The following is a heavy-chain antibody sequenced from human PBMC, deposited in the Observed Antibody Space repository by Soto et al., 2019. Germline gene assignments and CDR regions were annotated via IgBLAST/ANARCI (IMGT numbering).Heavy chain of an antibody. V-gene: IGHV3-21*01. CDR3: ARDLLITFGGGDYYYMDV. Sequence: GGSLRLSCAASGFTFSSYSMNWVRQAPGKGLEWVSSISSSSSYIYYADSVKGRFTISRDNAKNSLYLQMNSLRAEDTAVYYCARDLLITFGGGDYYYMDVWGKGTTVTVSS. J-gene: IGHJ6*03. D-gene: IGHD3-16*01. CDR2: ISSSSSYI. CDR1: GFTFSSYS.